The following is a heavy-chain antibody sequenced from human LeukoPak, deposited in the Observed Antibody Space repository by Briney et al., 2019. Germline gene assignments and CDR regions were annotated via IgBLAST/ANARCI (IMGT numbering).Heavy chain of an antibody. Sequence: SETLSLTCTVSGGSINSYYWSWIRQPPGKGLEWIGYIFYSGSTNYNPSRKSRVTISVDTSKNQFSLKLSSVTAADTAVYYCARGGTMATVPLWGQGTLVTVSS. J-gene: IGHJ4*02. CDR2: IFYSGST. D-gene: IGHD4-17*01. CDR1: GGSINSYY. V-gene: IGHV4-59*08. CDR3: ARGGTMATVPL.